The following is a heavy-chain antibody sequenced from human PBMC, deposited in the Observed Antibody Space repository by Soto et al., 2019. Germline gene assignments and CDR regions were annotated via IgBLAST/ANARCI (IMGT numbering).Heavy chain of an antibody. CDR2: IYNSGST. Sequence: QVQLQESGPGLVKPSQTLSLTCTVSGGSISSGGYYWSWIRQHPGKGLEWIGYIYNSGSTYYNASIKRRVTISLDTSKNQFSLKLSSVTAADTAVYYCAKDRAGFIMGSGAFDIWGQGTMVTVSS. CDR1: GGSISSGGYY. V-gene: IGHV4-31*03. D-gene: IGHD3-10*01. CDR3: AKDRAGFIMGSGAFDI. J-gene: IGHJ3*02.